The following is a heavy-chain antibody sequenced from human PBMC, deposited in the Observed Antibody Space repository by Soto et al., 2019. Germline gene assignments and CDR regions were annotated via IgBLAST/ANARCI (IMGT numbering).Heavy chain of an antibody. CDR3: ASGIAARVGFLYPVE. D-gene: IGHD6-6*01. CDR1: GGSISSSSYY. V-gene: IGHV4-39*01. J-gene: IGHJ4*02. CDR2: IYYSGST. Sequence: SETLSLTCTVSGGSISSSSYYWGWIRQPPGKGLEWIGSIYYSGSTYYNPSLKSRVTISVDTSKNQFSLKLSSVTAADTAVYYCASGIAARVGFLYPVEWGQGTLVTVSS.